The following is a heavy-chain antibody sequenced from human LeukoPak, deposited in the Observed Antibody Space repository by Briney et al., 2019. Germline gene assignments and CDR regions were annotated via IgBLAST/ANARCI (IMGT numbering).Heavy chain of an antibody. V-gene: IGHV5-51*01. CDR3: ARPQYDTGDAFDI. CDR2: IYPGDSDT. D-gene: IGHD1-1*01. Sequence: GESLKISCKASGYTFTSYWIGWVRQMPGKGLEWMGIIYPGDSDTRYSPSLQGQVTISADKSISTAYLQWSSLKASDTAMYYCARPQYDTGDAFDIWGQGTMVTVSS. CDR1: GYTFTSYW. J-gene: IGHJ3*02.